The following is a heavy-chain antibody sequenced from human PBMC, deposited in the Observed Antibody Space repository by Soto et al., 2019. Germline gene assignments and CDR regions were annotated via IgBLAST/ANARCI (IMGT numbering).Heavy chain of an antibody. CDR1: GGTFSSYS. CDR2: IIPVLGIV. V-gene: IGHV1-69*08. Sequence: QVQLVQSGAEVKKPGSSVKVSCKASGGTFSSYSINWVRQAPGQGLEWMGRIIPVLGIVNYAQKFQGRVTITADKSTSTAYMELSSLRSEDTAVYYCAREKDILTGYPKFWWFDPWGQGTLVTVSS. D-gene: IGHD3-9*01. J-gene: IGHJ5*02. CDR3: AREKDILTGYPKFWWFDP.